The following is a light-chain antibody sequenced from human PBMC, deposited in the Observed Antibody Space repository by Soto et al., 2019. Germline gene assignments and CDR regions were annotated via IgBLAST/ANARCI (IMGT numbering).Light chain of an antibody. CDR1: TSNIGSSY. V-gene: IGLV1-51*01. Sequence: QSVLTQPPSVSAAPGQTVTISCSGSTSNIGSSYVSWYQQLPGTAPKLLIYDNDKRPSGIPDRFSGSKSGTSATLDITGLQRGEGAEFSGGTGDRSLRGGVFGGGTKLPVL. J-gene: IGLJ3*02. CDR2: DND. CDR3: GTGDRSLRGGV.